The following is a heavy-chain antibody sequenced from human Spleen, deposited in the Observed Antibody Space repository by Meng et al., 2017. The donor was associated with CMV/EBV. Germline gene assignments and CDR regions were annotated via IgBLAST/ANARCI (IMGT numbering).Heavy chain of an antibody. CDR2: INWNGGST. V-gene: IGHV3-20*04. D-gene: IGHD1-26*01. CDR1: GFTFSNYA. Sequence: GESLKISCAASGFTFSNYAMYWVRQAPGKGLEWVSGINWNGGSTGYADSVKGRFTISRDNAKNSLYLQMNSLRAEDTALYYCARARGGSYPQTYGMDVWGQGTTVTVSS. CDR3: ARARGGSYPQTYGMDV. J-gene: IGHJ6*02.